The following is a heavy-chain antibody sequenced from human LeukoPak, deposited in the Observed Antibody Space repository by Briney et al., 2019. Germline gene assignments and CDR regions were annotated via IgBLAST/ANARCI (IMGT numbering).Heavy chain of an antibody. J-gene: IGHJ5*02. CDR1: GGSISSYY. CDR3: ARDPSSFGGRYDP. V-gene: IGHV4-4*07. CDR2: IYSSGTT. D-gene: IGHD3-10*01. Sequence: SETLSLTCTVSGGSISSYYWNWIRRPAGKGLEWIGRIYSSGTTNYNPSLTSRVTMSVDTSNNQSSLKLNSVTAADTAVYYGARDPSSFGGRYDPWGQGTLVTVSS.